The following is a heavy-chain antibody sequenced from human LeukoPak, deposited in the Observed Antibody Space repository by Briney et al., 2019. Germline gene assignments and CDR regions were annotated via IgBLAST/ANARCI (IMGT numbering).Heavy chain of an antibody. CDR1: GYTFTSYG. D-gene: IGHD3-22*01. V-gene: IGHV1-18*01. Sequence: ASVKVSCMASGYTFTSYGISWVRQAPGQGLECMGWISAYNGNTNYAQKLQGRVTMTTDTSTSTAYMELRSLRSDDTAVYYCARDAWGWDNSDYYLPVNYFDYWGQGTLVTVSS. CDR3: ARDAWGWDNSDYYLPVNYFDY. CDR2: ISAYNGNT. J-gene: IGHJ4*02.